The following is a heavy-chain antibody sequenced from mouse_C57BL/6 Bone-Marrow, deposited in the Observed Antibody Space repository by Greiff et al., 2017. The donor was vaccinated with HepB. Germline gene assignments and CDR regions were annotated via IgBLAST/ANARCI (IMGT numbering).Heavy chain of an antibody. J-gene: IGHJ3*01. D-gene: IGHD3-2*02. CDR2: INPNNGGT. CDR1: GYTFTDYY. CDR3: ARKGSGYGFAY. Sequence: EVQLQQSGPELVKPGASVKISCKASGYTFTDYYMNWVKQSHGKSLEWIGDINPNNGGTSYNQKFKGKATLTVDKSSSTAYMELRSLTSEDSAVYYCARKGSGYGFAYWGQGTLVTVSA. V-gene: IGHV1-26*01.